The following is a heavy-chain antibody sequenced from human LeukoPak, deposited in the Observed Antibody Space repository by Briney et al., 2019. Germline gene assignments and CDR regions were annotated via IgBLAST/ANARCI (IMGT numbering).Heavy chain of an antibody. J-gene: IGHJ4*02. CDR3: AKRGGYETMAAFDY. V-gene: IGHV3-53*01. CDR2: IYSGGST. D-gene: IGHD3-10*01. CDR1: GLTVSSNY. Sequence: GGSLRLSCAASGLTVSSNYMSWVRQAPGKGLEWVSVIYSGGSTYYADSVKGRFTISRDNSKNTLYLQMNSLRAEDTAVYYCAKRGGYETMAAFDYWGQGTLVTVSS.